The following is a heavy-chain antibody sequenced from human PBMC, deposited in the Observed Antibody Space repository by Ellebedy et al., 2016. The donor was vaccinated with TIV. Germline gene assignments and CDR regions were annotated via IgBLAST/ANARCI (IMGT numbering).Heavy chain of an antibody. D-gene: IGHD1-14*01. J-gene: IGHJ4*02. Sequence: MPGGSLRLSCTVSGGSMTTYYWSWIRQPPGKGLEWIGYIYYSGSTNYNPSLKSRVTISVDTSKNQFSLKLSSVTAADTAVYYCASGPNQYFFDYWGQGTLVTVSS. V-gene: IGHV4-59*01. CDR1: GGSMTTYY. CDR2: IYYSGST. CDR3: ASGPNQYFFDY.